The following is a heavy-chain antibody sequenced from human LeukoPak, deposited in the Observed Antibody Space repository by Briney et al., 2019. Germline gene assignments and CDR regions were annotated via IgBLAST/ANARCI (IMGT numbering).Heavy chain of an antibody. V-gene: IGHV3-7*01. CDR2: IKQDGSEK. CDR3: ARDGAWGWHAFDI. Sequence: GGSLRPSCAASGFTFSSYWMSWVRQAPGKGLEWVANIKQDGSEKYYVDSVKGRFTISRDNAKNSLYLQMNSLRAEDTAVYYCARDGAWGWHAFDIWGQGTMVTVSS. CDR1: GFTFSSYW. D-gene: IGHD7-27*01. J-gene: IGHJ3*02.